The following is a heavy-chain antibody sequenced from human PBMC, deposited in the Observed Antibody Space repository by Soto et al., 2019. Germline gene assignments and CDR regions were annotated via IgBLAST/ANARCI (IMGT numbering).Heavy chain of an antibody. Sequence: HPGGSLRLSCAASGFTFSSYGMHWVRQAPGKGLEWVAVISYDGSVKYYADSVKGRFTISRDNSKNTLYLQVNSLRAEDTAVYYCAKSSLGHDSSGFQFWFFDLWGRGTLVTVSS. CDR1: GFTFSSYG. CDR3: AKSSLGHDSSGFQFWFFDL. V-gene: IGHV3-30*18. J-gene: IGHJ2*01. CDR2: ISYDGSVK. D-gene: IGHD3-22*01.